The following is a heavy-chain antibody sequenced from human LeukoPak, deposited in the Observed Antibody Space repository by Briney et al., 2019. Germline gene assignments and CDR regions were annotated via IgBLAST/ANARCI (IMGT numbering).Heavy chain of an antibody. CDR3: ARAVPSYGYDY. V-gene: IGHV4-59*01. Sequence: PSETLSLTCTVSGGSISSYYWSWIRQPPGKGLEWIGYIYYSGSTNYNPSLKSRVTISVDTSKNQFPLKLSSVTAADTAVYYCARAVPSYGYDYWGQGTLVTVSS. D-gene: IGHD5-18*01. CDR1: GGSISSYY. J-gene: IGHJ4*02. CDR2: IYYSGST.